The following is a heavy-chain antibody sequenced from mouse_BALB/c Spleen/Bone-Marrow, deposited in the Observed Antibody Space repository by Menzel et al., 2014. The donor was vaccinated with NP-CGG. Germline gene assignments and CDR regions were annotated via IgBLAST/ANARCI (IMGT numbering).Heavy chain of an antibody. CDR1: GYTFTSYW. D-gene: IGHD1-1*01. CDR3: TRYGNSHYYAMDY. Sequence: QVQLQQSGAELVRPGASVKLSCRASGYTFTSYWINWVKQRPGQGLEWIGNIYPSDSYTNYNQRFKDKATLTVDKSSSTAYMQLCSPTSEDPAVYYCTRYGNSHYYAMDYWGQGTSITVSS. V-gene: IGHV1-69*02. J-gene: IGHJ4*01. CDR2: IYPSDSYT.